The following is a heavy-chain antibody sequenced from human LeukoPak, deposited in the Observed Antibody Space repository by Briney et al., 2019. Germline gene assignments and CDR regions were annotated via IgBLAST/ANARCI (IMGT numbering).Heavy chain of an antibody. J-gene: IGHJ4*02. Sequence: GASVKVSCKASGYTFTVYFMHWVRQAPGQGLEFMGWIHPSTGNPAYAQGFSGRFVFSLDASVTTTYLQINDLKTEDTAVYFCARALDSLGGLSLPDYWGQGTLVTVSS. CDR3: ARALDSLGGLSLPDY. D-gene: IGHD3-16*02. CDR1: GYTFTVYF. CDR2: IHPSTGNP. V-gene: IGHV7-4-1*02.